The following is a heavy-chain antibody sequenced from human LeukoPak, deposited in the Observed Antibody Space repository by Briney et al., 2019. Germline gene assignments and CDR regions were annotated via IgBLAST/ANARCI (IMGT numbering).Heavy chain of an antibody. V-gene: IGHV7-4-1*02. J-gene: IGHJ4*02. Sequence: ASVKVSCKASGYTFTGYYMHWVRQAPGQGLEWMGWIDTNTGNPTYAQGFAGRFVFSLDTSVSTAYLQISSLEAEDTAFYYCTRDQRQISFDYWGQGTLVTVSS. CDR2: IDTNTGNP. CDR1: GYTFTGYY. CDR3: TRDQRQISFDY. D-gene: IGHD3-3*01.